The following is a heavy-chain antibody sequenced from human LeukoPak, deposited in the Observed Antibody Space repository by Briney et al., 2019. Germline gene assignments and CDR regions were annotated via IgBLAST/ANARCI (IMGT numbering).Heavy chain of an antibody. CDR2: INHSGST. J-gene: IGHJ4*02. V-gene: IGHV4-34*01. CDR3: ARGGGSSSDPFDY. Sequence: SETLSLTCAVYGGSFSGYYWSWIRQPPGKGLEWIGEINHSGSTNYNPSLKSRVTISVDTSKNQFSLKLSSVTAADTAVYYCARGGGSSSDPFDYWGQGTWSPSPQ. D-gene: IGHD6-6*01. CDR1: GGSFSGYY.